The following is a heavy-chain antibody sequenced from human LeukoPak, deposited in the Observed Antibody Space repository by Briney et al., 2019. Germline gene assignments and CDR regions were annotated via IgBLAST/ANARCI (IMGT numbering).Heavy chain of an antibody. V-gene: IGHV4-39*07. CDR1: GGSISIRSYY. D-gene: IGHD6-13*01. CDR3: ARLEIAAAGNRWFDP. J-gene: IGHJ5*02. CDR2: IYYSGST. Sequence: SETLSLTCTVSGGSISIRSYYWGWIRHPPGKGLEWIGGIYYSGSTYYNPSLKSRVTISVDTSKNQFSLKLSSVTAADTAVYYCARLEIAAAGNRWFDPWGQGTLVTVSS.